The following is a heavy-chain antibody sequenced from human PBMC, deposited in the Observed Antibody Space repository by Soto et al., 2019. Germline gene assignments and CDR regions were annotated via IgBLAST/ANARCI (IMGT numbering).Heavy chain of an antibody. J-gene: IGHJ6*02. CDR1: GFTFSNAW. V-gene: IGHV3-15*07. Sequence: GGSLRLSCAASGFTFSNAWINWVRQAPGKGLEWVGRIKSKTDGGATDYAAPVKGRFTISRDDSKNTLYLQMNSLKTEDTAVYYCTTDNQPSQNYYYYGMDVWGQGTTVTVSS. CDR2: IKSKTDGGAT. CDR3: TTDNQPSQNYYYYGMDV.